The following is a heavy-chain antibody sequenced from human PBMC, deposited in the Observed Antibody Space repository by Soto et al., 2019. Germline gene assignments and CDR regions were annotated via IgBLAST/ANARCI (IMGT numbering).Heavy chain of an antibody. CDR3: ARRKGYCTNGVCYKGGYFDY. CDR1: GGSFSGYY. Sequence: PSETLSLTCAVYGGSFSGYYWSWIRQPPGKGLEWIGEINHSGSTNYNPSLKSRVTISVDTSKNQFSLKLSSVTAADTAVYYFARRKGYCTNGVCYKGGYFDYWGQGTLVTVSS. D-gene: IGHD2-8*01. J-gene: IGHJ4*02. CDR2: INHSGST. V-gene: IGHV4-34*01.